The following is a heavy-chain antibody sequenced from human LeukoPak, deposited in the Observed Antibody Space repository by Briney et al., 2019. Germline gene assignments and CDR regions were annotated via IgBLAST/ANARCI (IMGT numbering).Heavy chain of an antibody. D-gene: IGHD6-13*01. CDR1: GFTFSSYW. V-gene: IGHV3-7*01. CDR3: ARDSSPGIGDAFDI. Sequence: GGSLRLSCAASGFTFSSYWMTWVRQAPGKGLEWVANINQDESEIYYVDSVKGRFTISRDNAKNSLYLQMNSLRAEDTAVYYCARDSSPGIGDAFDIWGQGTMVTVSS. J-gene: IGHJ3*02. CDR2: INQDESEI.